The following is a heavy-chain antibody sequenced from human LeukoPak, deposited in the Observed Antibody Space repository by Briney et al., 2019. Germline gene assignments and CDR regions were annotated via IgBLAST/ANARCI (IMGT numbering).Heavy chain of an antibody. V-gene: IGHV3-30*04. CDR2: ISYDGSNK. D-gene: IGHD3-9*01. J-gene: IGHJ6*03. CDR3: ARGGAWYDILTGYSMDV. CDR1: GFTFSSYA. Sequence: GGSLRLSCAASGFTFSSYAMHWVRQAPGKGLEWVAVISYDGSNKYYADSVKGRFTISRDNSKNTLYLQMNSLRAEDTAVYYCARGGAWYDILTGYSMDVWGKGTTVTISS.